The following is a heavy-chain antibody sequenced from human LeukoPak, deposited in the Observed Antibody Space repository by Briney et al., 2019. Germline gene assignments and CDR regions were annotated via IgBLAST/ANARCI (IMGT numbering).Heavy chain of an antibody. CDR1: GYSISSGYY. V-gene: IGHV4-38-2*02. J-gene: IGHJ6*03. CDR2: IYHSGST. Sequence: SETLSLTCTVSGYSISSGYYWGWIRQPPGKGLEWIGSIYHSGSTYYNPSLKSRVTISVDTSKNQFSLKLSSVTAADTAVYYCARGRWSGYYYYYYMDVWGKGTTVTVSS. CDR3: ARGRWSGYYYYYYMDV.